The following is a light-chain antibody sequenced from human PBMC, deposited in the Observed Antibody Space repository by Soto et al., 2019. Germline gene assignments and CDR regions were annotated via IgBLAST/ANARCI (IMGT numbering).Light chain of an antibody. V-gene: IGLV2-14*03. CDR1: SSDVGGFNY. J-gene: IGLJ1*01. Sequence: QSALTQPASVSGSPGQSITISCTGTSSDVGGFNYVSWYQQHPGKAPKLMIYDVTNRPSGVSYRFSGSKSGNTAPLTISGLQAEDEADYYCNSYTSSRTYVFGTGTKVTVL. CDR2: DVT. CDR3: NSYTSSRTYV.